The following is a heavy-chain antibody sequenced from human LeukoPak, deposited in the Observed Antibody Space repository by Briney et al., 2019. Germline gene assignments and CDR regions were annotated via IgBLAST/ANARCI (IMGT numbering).Heavy chain of an antibody. Sequence: GGSLRLSCAASGFTFSSYGMHWVRQAPGKGLEWVAVISYDGSNKYYADSVKGRFTISRDNSKNTLYLQMNSLRAEDTAVYYCAKDGSGSDAYYYYGMDVWGQGTTVTVSS. CDR2: ISYDGSNK. CDR3: AKDGSGSDAYYYYGMDV. J-gene: IGHJ6*02. V-gene: IGHV3-30*18. CDR1: GFTFSSYG. D-gene: IGHD3-10*01.